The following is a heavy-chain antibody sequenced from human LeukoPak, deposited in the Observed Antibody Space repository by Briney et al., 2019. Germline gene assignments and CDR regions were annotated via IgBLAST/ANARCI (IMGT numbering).Heavy chain of an antibody. V-gene: IGHV3-30-3*01. D-gene: IGHD6-13*01. Sequence: PGGSLRLSCAASGFTFSSYAMHWVRQAPGKGLEWVAVISYDGSNKYYADSVKGRFTISRDNSKNTLYLQMNSLRAEDTAVYYCAREEEQQLVTSFDYWGQGTLVTVSS. CDR1: GFTFSSYA. CDR2: ISYDGSNK. J-gene: IGHJ4*02. CDR3: AREEEQQLVTSFDY.